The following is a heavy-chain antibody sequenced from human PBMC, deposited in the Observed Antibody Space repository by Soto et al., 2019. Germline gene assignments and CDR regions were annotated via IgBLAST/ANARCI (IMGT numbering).Heavy chain of an antibody. CDR1: GFTFSSYA. CDR3: AREGMATILDAFDI. D-gene: IGHD5-12*01. V-gene: IGHV3-30-3*01. J-gene: IGHJ3*02. Sequence: GGSLRLSCAASGFTFSSYAMHWVRQAPGKGLEWVAVISYDGSNKYYADSVKGRFTISRDNSKNTLYLQMYSLRAEDTAVYYCAREGMATILDAFDIWGQGTMVTVSS. CDR2: ISYDGSNK.